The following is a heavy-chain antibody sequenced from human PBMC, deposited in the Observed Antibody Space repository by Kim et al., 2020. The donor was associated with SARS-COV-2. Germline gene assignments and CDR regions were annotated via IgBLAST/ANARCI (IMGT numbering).Heavy chain of an antibody. CDR3: ARGGIYHFDY. Sequence: ASVKVSCKTAGYTFNTYYIHWVRQAPGQGPEWVGWINPNGGATQYAQKFQGRVTLTRDTSINTAFMELTTLESDDTAIFYCARGGIYHFDYWGQGTLVTVSS. V-gene: IGHV1-2*02. CDR2: INPNGGAT. CDR1: GYTFNTYY. J-gene: IGHJ4*02. D-gene: IGHD3-16*02.